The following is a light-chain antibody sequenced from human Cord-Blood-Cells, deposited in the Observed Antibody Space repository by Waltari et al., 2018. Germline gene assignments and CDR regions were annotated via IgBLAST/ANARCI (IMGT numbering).Light chain of an antibody. V-gene: IGLV2-23*01. CDR1: SRDFGSYYL. CDR3: CSYAGSSTRV. J-gene: IGLJ1*01. Sequence: QSALTQPASVPASPGQSINISCTGTSRDFGSYYLVSCYPQHPGKAPKLTIYEGSKRPSGVSNLCSGSKSGNTASLTISGLQAEDEADYYCCSYAGSSTRVFGTGTKVTVL. CDR2: EGS.